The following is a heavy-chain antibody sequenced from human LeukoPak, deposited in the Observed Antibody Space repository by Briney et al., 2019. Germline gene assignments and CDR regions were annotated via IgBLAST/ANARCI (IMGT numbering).Heavy chain of an antibody. CDR3: ARVGGGVSGSYGY. D-gene: IGHD1-26*01. CDR1: GYTFTGYY. CDR2: INPNSGGT. Sequence: ASVKVSCKASGYTFTGYYMHWVRQAPGQGLEWMGRINPNSGGTNYAQKFQGRVTMTRDTSISTAYMEPSRLRSDDTAVYYCARVGGGVSGSYGYWGQGTLVTVSS. V-gene: IGHV1-2*06. J-gene: IGHJ4*02.